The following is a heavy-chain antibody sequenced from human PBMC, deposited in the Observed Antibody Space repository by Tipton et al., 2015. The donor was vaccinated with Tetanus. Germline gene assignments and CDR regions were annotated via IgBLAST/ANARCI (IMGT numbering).Heavy chain of an antibody. CDR1: GLTFSSYD. Sequence: SLRLSCAASGLTFSSYDMHWVRQAAGKGLEWVSAIGTAGDTYYPGSVKGRFTISRENAKNSLYLQMNSLRAGDTAVYYCARSLGDAFDIWGQGTMVTVSS. J-gene: IGHJ3*02. CDR3: ARSLGDAFDI. V-gene: IGHV3-13*01. CDR2: IGTAGDT. D-gene: IGHD7-27*01.